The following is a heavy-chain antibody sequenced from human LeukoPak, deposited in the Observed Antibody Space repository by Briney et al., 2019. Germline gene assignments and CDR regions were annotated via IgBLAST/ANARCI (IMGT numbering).Heavy chain of an antibody. J-gene: IGHJ3*02. D-gene: IGHD3-16*01. CDR3: ARGPPSDYDYVWGSYSSGALDI. CDR2: IIPIFGTA. Sequence: SVKVSCKASGGTFSSYAISWVRQAPGQGLEWMGRIIPIFGTANYAQKFQGRVTITTDESTSTAYMELSSLRSEDTAVYYCARGPPSDYDYVWGSYSSGALDIWGQGTMVTVSS. CDR1: GGTFSSYA. V-gene: IGHV1-69*05.